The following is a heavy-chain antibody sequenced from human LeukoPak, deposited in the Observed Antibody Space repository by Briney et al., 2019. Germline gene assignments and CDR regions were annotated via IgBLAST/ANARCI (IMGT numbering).Heavy chain of an antibody. V-gene: IGHV1-2*02. CDR1: GYTFTGYY. J-gene: IGHJ4*02. D-gene: IGHD5-18*01. Sequence: APVKVSCKASGYTFTGYYMHWVRQAPGQGLEWMGWINPNSGGTNYAQKFQGRVTMTRDTSISTAYMELSRLRSDDTAVYYCAREEDTAMVKEYWGQGTLVTVSS. CDR3: AREEDTAMVKEY. CDR2: INPNSGGT.